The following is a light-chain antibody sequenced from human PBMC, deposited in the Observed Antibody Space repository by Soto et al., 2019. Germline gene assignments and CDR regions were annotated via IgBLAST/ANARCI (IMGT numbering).Light chain of an antibody. J-gene: IGKJ1*01. V-gene: IGKV3-20*01. CDR2: GAS. CDR1: QSVSSSY. Sequence: EIVLTQSPGTLSLSPGERATLSCRASQSVSSSYLAWYQQKPGQAPGPLIYGASSRATGIPDRFSGSGSGTDFTLTITTLEPEDFAVYYCQQYGSSPRTFGQGTKVEIK. CDR3: QQYGSSPRT.